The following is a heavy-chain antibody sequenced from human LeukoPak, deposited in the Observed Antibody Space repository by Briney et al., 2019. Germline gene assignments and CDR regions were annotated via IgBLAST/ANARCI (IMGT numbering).Heavy chain of an antibody. CDR3: ARALAVAGTGGHY. Sequence: GGSLRLSCAASGFTFSDYWMHWVRQAPGKGLVWVSRVSSDGTSTSYADSVKGRFTISRDNAKNTLFLQMNSLRAEDTAVYYCARALAVAGTGGHYWGQGTLVTVSP. D-gene: IGHD6-19*01. J-gene: IGHJ4*02. CDR2: VSSDGTST. V-gene: IGHV3-74*01. CDR1: GFTFSDYW.